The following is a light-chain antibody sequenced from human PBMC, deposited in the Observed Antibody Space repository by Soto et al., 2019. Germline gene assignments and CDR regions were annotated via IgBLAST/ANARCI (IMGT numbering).Light chain of an antibody. V-gene: IGLV2-8*01. J-gene: IGLJ2*01. Sequence: QSALTQPPSASGSPGQSVTISCTGTSSDVGGYKYVSWYQQHPGKAPKLMIYEVNKRPSGVPDRFSGSKSGNTASLTVSGLQAEDEADYYCSSYAGSNNSVFGGGTKLTVL. CDR3: SSYAGSNNSV. CDR1: SSDVGGYKY. CDR2: EVN.